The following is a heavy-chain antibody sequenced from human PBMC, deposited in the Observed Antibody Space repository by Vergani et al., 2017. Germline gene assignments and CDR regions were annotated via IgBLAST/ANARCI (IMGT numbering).Heavy chain of an antibody. CDR1: GFTFGDYY. V-gene: IGHV3-7*01. CDR2: IKRDGTET. J-gene: IGHJ3*02. D-gene: IGHD4-17*01. Sequence: EVQLLESGGGLVQPGGSLRLSCAASGFTFGDYYMAWIRLAPGKGLDWVASIKRDGTETFYVDSVKGRFTISRDNAKTTLYLQMNSLIAEDTAVYYCAKEGYGDYFVHAFDIWGQGTMVTVSS. CDR3: AKEGYGDYFVHAFDI.